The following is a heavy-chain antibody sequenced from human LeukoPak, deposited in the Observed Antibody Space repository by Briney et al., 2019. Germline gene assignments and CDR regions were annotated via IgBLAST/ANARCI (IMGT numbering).Heavy chain of an antibody. CDR3: AREGGYSYGLIDY. V-gene: IGHV3-7*01. CDR1: GFTFSSYW. J-gene: IGHJ4*02. Sequence: PGGSLRLSCAASGFTFSSYWMSWVRQAPGKGLEWVANIKQDGSEKYYVDSVKGRFTISRDNAKNSLYLQMDSLRAEDTAVYYCAREGGYSYGLIDYWGQGTLVTVSS. D-gene: IGHD5-18*01. CDR2: IKQDGSEK.